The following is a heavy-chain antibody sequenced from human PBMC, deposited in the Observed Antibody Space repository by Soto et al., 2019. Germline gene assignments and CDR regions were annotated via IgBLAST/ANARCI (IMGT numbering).Heavy chain of an antibody. Sequence: PEKPPHTNAVSGGSISSYYWSWIPQPPVKGLEWIGYIYYSGSTNYNPSLKSRVTISVDTSKNQFSLKLSSVTAADTAVYYCARDRRHYDFWSGYDYYYYYGSAVSGQGPTV. D-gene: IGHD3-3*01. CDR1: GGSISSYY. V-gene: IGHV4-59*01. J-gene: IGHJ6*02. CDR2: IYYSGST. CDR3: ARDRRHYDFWSGYDYYYYYGSAV.